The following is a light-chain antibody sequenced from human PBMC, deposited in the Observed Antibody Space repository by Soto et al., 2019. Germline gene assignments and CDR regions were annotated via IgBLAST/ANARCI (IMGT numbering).Light chain of an antibody. V-gene: IGKV1-16*01. J-gene: IGKJ3*01. CDR1: QDISNY. CDR3: IHASPSPPAT. CDR2: GAS. Sequence: SVSACGGDRVDITCRASQDISNYLAWFQQKLGKAPRVLISGASNLQSGVPSRFSVSLSGPDSTYTISMLSREAFASSLPIHASPSPPATIDPGTKVDIK.